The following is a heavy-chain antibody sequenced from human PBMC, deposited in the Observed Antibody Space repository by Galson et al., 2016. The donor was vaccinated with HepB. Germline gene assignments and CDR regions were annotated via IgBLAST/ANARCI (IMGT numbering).Heavy chain of an antibody. D-gene: IGHD6-19*01. CDR2: ISGSGGST. J-gene: IGHJ4*02. Sequence: SLRLSCAASGFTFSSYAMSWVRQAPGKGLEWVSAISGSGGSTYYADSVKGRSTIARDNSKNTLYLQMNSLRPGDTAVYYCAKESAPFSSGWHYFDYWGQGTLVTVSS. V-gene: IGHV3-23*01. CDR3: AKESAPFSSGWHYFDY. CDR1: GFTFSSYA.